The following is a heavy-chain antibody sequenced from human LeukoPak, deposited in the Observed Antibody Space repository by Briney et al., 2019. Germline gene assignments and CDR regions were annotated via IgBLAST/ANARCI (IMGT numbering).Heavy chain of an antibody. Sequence: TGGSLRLSCAASGFTFRNQWMHWVRQTPGKGLVWVSRISSDGSSTTYADSVKGRFTISRDNAKNTLYLQMNNLRAEDTAMYYCARDQRVTGRPDIDYWGQGTLVIVSS. D-gene: IGHD6-6*01. CDR3: ARDQRVTGRPDIDY. CDR2: ISSDGSST. CDR1: GFTFRNQW. J-gene: IGHJ4*02. V-gene: IGHV3-74*03.